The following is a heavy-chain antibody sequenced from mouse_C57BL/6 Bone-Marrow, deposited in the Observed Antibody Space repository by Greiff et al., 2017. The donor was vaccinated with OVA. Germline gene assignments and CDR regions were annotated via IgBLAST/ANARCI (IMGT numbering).Heavy chain of an antibody. CDR3: ARRTGTDY. CDR2: INPGSGGT. D-gene: IGHD4-1*01. V-gene: IGHV1-54*01. CDR1: GYAFTNYL. Sequence: VKLQESGAELVRPGTSVKVSCKASGYAFTNYLIEWVKQRPGQGLEWIGVINPGSGGTNYNEKFKGKATLTADKSSSTAYMQLSSLTSEDSAVYFCARRTGTDYWGQGTTLTVSS. J-gene: IGHJ2*01.